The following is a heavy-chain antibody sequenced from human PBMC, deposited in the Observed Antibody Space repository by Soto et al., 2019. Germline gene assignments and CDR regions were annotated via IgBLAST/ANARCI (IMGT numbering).Heavy chain of an antibody. CDR3: ARVVVVAVGGTTAWFDP. J-gene: IGHJ5*02. CDR1: GGSISSYY. Sequence: SETLSLTCTVSGGSISSYYWSWIRQPPGKGLEWIGYIYYSGSTNYNPSLKSRVTISVDTSKNQFSLKLSSVTAADTAVYYCARVVVVAVGGTTAWFDPWGQGTLVTVSS. D-gene: IGHD2-15*01. CDR2: IYYSGST. V-gene: IGHV4-59*08.